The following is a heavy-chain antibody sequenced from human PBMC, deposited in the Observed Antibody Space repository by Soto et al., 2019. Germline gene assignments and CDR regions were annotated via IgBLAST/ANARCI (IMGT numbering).Heavy chain of an antibody. D-gene: IGHD2-8*02. Sequence: EVQLVESGGGLVQPGGSLRLSCAASGLTVSSNYMTWVRQAPGKGLEWVSVIYSGGSTYYADSVKGRFTISRDNSKNTLSLQLTSLSAEDTAVYYCARRRGDCTGGDCYTRNYYFDYWGQGTLVTVSS. J-gene: IGHJ4*02. CDR2: IYSGGST. CDR1: GLTVSSNY. V-gene: IGHV3-66*04. CDR3: ARRRGDCTGGDCYTRNYYFDY.